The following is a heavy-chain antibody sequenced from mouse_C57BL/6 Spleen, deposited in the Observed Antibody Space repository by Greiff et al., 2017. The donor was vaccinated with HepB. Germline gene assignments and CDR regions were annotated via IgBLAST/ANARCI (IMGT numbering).Heavy chain of an antibody. CDR2: IYPGDGDT. CDR1: GYAFSSYW. V-gene: IGHV1-80*01. CDR3: ARLLEGYAMDY. Sequence: QVQLQQSGAELVKPGASVKISCKASGYAFSSYWMNWVKQRPGKGLEWIGQIYPGDGDTNYNGKFKGKATLTADKSSSTAYMQLSSLTSEDSAVYFCARLLEGYAMDYWGQGTSVTVSS. D-gene: IGHD2-14*01. J-gene: IGHJ4*01.